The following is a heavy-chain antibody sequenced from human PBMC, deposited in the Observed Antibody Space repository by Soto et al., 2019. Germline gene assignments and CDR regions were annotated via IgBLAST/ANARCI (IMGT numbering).Heavy chain of an antibody. J-gene: IGHJ3*01. CDR1: GFTFNDYA. V-gene: IGHV3-23*01. D-gene: IGHD3-3*01. CDR2: ISGSLGSA. Sequence: GGSLRLSCAVSGFTFNDYAMSWVRQAPGKGLEWLSTISGSLGSAYYAASVEGRFTIPGDNSNNTPYLQMNNLRVEDTATYYCAKDSRLPGFGLLIHAFDLWGHGTMVTVSS. CDR3: AKDSRLPGFGLLIHAFDL.